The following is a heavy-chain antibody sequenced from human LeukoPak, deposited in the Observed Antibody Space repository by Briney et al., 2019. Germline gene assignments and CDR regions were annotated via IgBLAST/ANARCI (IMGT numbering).Heavy chain of an antibody. D-gene: IGHD3-10*01. Sequence: ASVKVSCKASGYTFTGYYMHWVRQAPGQGLEWMGWINPNSGGTNYAQKFQGRVTMTRDTSISTAYMELSRLRSDDTAVYYCARSWAYGGSGSYFADAFDIWGQGTMVTVSS. CDR1: GYTFTGYY. J-gene: IGHJ3*02. CDR3: ARSWAYGGSGSYFADAFDI. CDR2: INPNSGGT. V-gene: IGHV1-2*02.